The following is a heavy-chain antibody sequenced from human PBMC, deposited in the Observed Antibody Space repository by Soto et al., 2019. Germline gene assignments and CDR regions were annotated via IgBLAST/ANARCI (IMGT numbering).Heavy chain of an antibody. CDR3: ARDSQLRYFDWFPLHYYGMDV. J-gene: IGHJ6*02. D-gene: IGHD3-9*01. Sequence: GGSLRLSCAASGFTFSSYAMHWVRQAPGKGLEWVAVISYDGSNKYYADSVKGRFTISRDNSKNTLYLQMNSLRAEDTAVYYCARDSQLRYFDWFPLHYYGMDVWGQGTTVTVSS. CDR1: GFTFSSYA. CDR2: ISYDGSNK. V-gene: IGHV3-30-3*01.